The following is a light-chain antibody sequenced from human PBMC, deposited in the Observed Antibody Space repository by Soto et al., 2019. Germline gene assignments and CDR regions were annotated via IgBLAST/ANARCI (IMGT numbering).Light chain of an antibody. CDR3: QQSFSTPYT. CDR1: QSMSPC. CDR2: GAS. Sequence: DIQMTQSPSSLSASVGDRVTITCRASQSMSPCLSWYQQNPGKAPKLLITGASTLQGGVPSRFSGSGSGTDFALTISSLQPEDFATYFCQQSFSTPYTFGQGTKLEIK. V-gene: IGKV1-39*01. J-gene: IGKJ2*01.